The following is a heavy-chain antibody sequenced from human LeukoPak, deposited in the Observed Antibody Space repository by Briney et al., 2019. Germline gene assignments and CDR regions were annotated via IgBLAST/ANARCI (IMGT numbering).Heavy chain of an antibody. D-gene: IGHD2-15*01. J-gene: IGHJ4*02. V-gene: IGHV3-74*01. CDR2: INPVGTST. Sequence: GSLTLSCIGSGFSFNGCTMYWGRQAPGKGLVWVARINPVGTSTIYADSVKGRFTISRDNVKNTLYLQMSSLRAEDTAVYYCARGGSPTTILSYWGQGTLVAVSP. CDR1: GFSFNGCT. CDR3: ARGGSPTTILSY.